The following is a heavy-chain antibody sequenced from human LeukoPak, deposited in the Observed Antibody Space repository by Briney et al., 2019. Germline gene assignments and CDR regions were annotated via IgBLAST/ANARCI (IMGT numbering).Heavy chain of an antibody. Sequence: SETLSLTCAVYGGSFSGYYWSWIRQPPGKGLEWIGEINHGGSTNYNPSLKSRVTISVDTSKNQFSLKLSSVTAADTAVYYCARGTYCSSTSCAPHASDPWGQGTLVTVSS. D-gene: IGHD2-2*01. V-gene: IGHV4-34*01. J-gene: IGHJ5*02. CDR3: ARGTYCSSTSCAPHASDP. CDR2: INHGGST. CDR1: GGSFSGYY.